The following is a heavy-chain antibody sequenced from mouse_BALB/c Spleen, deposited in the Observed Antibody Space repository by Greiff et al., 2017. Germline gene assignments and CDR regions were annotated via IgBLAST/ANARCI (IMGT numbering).Heavy chain of an antibody. Sequence: VQGVESGPGLVAPSQSLSITCTVSGFSLTSYDISWIRQPPGKGLEWLGVIWTGGGTNYNSAFMSRLSISKDNSKSQVFLKMNSLQTDDTAIYYCVRDYRYDGTWFAYWGQGTLVTVSA. V-gene: IGHV2-9-2*01. CDR1: GFSLTSYD. D-gene: IGHD2-14*01. CDR2: IWTGGGT. J-gene: IGHJ3*01. CDR3: VRDYRYDGTWFAY.